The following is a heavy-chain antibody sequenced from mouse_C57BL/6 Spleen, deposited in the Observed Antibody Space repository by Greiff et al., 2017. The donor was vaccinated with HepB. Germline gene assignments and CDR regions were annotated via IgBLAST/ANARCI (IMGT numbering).Heavy chain of an antibody. D-gene: IGHD1-1*01. Sequence: VHVKQSGAELVRPGSSVKMSCKTSGYTFTSYGINWVKQRPGQGLEWIGYIYIGNGYTEYNEKFKGKATLTSDTSSSTAYMQLSSLTSEDSAIYFCARCKGGSRDTGWFAYWGQGTLVTVSA. CDR3: ARCKGGSRDTGWFAY. J-gene: IGHJ3*01. CDR1: GYTFTSYG. CDR2: IYIGNGYT. V-gene: IGHV1-58*01.